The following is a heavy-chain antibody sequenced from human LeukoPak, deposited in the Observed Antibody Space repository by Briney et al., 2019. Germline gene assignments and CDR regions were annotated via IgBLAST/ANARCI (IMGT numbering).Heavy chain of an antibody. CDR2: IYYSGST. CDR1: GGSISSYY. D-gene: IGHD3-3*01. J-gene: IGHJ6*02. V-gene: IGHV4-59*12. Sequence: SETLSLTCTVSGGSISSYYWSWIRQPPGKGLEWIGYIYYSGSTNYNPSLKSRVTISVDTSKNQFSLKLSSVTAADTAVYYCARDRSITIFEDGMDVWGQGTTVTVSS. CDR3: ARDRSITIFEDGMDV.